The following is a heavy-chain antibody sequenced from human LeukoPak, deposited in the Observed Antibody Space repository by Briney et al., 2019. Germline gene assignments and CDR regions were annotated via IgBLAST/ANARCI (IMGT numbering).Heavy chain of an antibody. D-gene: IGHD3-22*01. CDR1: GGSFSTYY. V-gene: IGHV4-34*01. J-gene: IGHJ4*02. Sequence: KPSETLSLTCAVYGGSFSTYYWTWIRQPPGKGLEWIGEINHSGSTNYNPSLKSRVSISVDTSKNQFSLNLSSVTAADTAVYYCARDAIDSSGYRISFDYWGQGTLVTVSS. CDR3: ARDAIDSSGYRISFDY. CDR2: INHSGST.